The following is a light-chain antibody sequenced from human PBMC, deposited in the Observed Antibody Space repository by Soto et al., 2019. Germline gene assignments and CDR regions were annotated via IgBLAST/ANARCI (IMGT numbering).Light chain of an antibody. CDR3: LQDYDYPLT. CDR2: AAS. V-gene: IGKV1-6*01. CDR1: QGIRND. Sequence: AIQMTQSPSSLSASIGDRVTITCRASQGIRNDLGWYQQKPGKAPKLLIYAASSLESGVPSRFSGSGSGTDFTLTIGSLQPEDFATYYCLQDYDYPLTFGGGTKVEIK. J-gene: IGKJ4*01.